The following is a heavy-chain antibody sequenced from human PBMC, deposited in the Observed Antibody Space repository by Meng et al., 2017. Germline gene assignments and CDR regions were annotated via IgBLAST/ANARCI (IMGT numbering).Heavy chain of an antibody. CDR3: ARDFPSGSYLVDAFDI. CDR2: ISAYNGNT. Sequence: ASVKVSCKASGYTFTSYGISWVRQAPGQGLEWMGWISAYNGNTNYAQKLQGRVTMTTDTPTSTAYMELRSLRSDDTAVYYCARDFPSGSYLVDAFDIWGQGTMVTVSS. CDR1: GYTFTSYG. D-gene: IGHD1-26*01. V-gene: IGHV1-18*01. J-gene: IGHJ3*02.